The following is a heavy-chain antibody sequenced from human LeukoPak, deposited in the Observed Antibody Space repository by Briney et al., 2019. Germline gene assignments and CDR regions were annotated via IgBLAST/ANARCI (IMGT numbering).Heavy chain of an antibody. D-gene: IGHD5-24*01. CDR3: ARMAGTQYYFDY. CDR1: GFTFSSYD. Sequence: GGSLRLSCEASGFTFSSYDMHWVRQAPGKGLEWVAFIRYDGSNTYYADSVKGRFTISRDNAKNSLYLQMNSLRAEDTAVYYCARMAGTQYYFDYWGQGTLVTVSS. J-gene: IGHJ4*02. CDR2: IRYDGSNT. V-gene: IGHV3-30*02.